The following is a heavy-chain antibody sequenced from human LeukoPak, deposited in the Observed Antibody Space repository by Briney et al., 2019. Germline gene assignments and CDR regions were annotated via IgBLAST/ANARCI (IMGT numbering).Heavy chain of an antibody. Sequence: ASVKVSCTASGYTFTSYGIGWVRQAPGQGLEWVGWISAYNGNINYAQKLQGRVTMTIDTSTSTAYMELRSLRSDDTAVYYCARDIGYYDILTGYYTTGYFDYWGQGTLVTVSS. J-gene: IGHJ4*02. V-gene: IGHV1-18*01. CDR3: ARDIGYYDILTGYYTTGYFDY. D-gene: IGHD3-9*01. CDR2: ISAYNGNI. CDR1: GYTFTSYG.